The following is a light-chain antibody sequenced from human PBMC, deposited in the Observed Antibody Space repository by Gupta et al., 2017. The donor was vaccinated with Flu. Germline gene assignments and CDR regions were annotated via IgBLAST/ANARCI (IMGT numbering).Light chain of an antibody. J-gene: IGLJ1*01. Sequence: SSDLTQPPSVSVLPGQTATITCSGDKLGDKNVCWYQQKSGQPPVVVIYHDDRRPAGIPERFSGSYSGDTATLTIGGTQATDEADYYCQTWDISSSSYAFGPGNTVTVL. V-gene: IGLV3-1*01. CDR1: KLGDKN. CDR2: HDD. CDR3: QTWDISSSSYA.